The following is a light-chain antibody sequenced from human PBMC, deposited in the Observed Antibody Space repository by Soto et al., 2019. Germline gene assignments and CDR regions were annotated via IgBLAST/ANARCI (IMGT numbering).Light chain of an antibody. CDR3: TSWTTSTTMI. V-gene: IGLV2-14*03. Sequence: QSALTQPASVSGSPGQSITISCTGTSSDIGAYNVVSWYQQHPGKAPKLMLYDVNIRPSGVSNRFSGSKSGNTASLTISGLQAEDAADYYCTSWTTSTTMIFGGGTKLTVL. CDR1: SSDIGAYNV. CDR2: DVN. J-gene: IGLJ2*01.